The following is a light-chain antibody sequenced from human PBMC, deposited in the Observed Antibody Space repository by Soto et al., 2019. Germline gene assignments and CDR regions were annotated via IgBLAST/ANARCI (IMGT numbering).Light chain of an antibody. V-gene: IGLV2-14*01. CDR3: SSKTSGSTPYV. CDR1: SSDIGGYNY. CDR2: EVS. Sequence: QSVLTQPASVSGSPGQSITISCTGTSSDIGGYNYVSWFQQYPGTAPRLMIYEVSNRPSGVSNRFSGSKSGNTASLTISGLQVEDEADYYCSSKTSGSTPYVFGTGTKVTVL. J-gene: IGLJ1*01.